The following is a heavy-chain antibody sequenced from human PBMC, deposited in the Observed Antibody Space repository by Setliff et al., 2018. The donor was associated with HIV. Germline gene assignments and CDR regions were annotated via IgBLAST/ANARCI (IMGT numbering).Heavy chain of an antibody. V-gene: IGHV5-51*01. D-gene: IGHD4-17*01. J-gene: IGHJ4*02. CDR1: GYSFTSYW. CDR2: IYPSDSDT. CDR3: ARGGEYFDY. Sequence: GESLKISCKASGYSFTSYWIGWVRQMPGKGLEWMGIIYPSDSDTRYSPSFQGQVTISADESTYTAYLQWSCLKASDTAVYYCARGGEYFDYWGQGTLVTVSS.